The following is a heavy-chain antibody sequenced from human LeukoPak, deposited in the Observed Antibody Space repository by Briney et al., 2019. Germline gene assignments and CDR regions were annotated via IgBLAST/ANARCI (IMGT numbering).Heavy chain of an antibody. CDR2: IYYSGNT. D-gene: IGHD1-26*01. CDR3: ARHQWVPAFDI. V-gene: IGHV4-59*08. Sequence: SETLSLTCTVSGESISGFHWNWIRQPPGKGLEWIGYIYYSGNTNYNPSLKSRVTISIDTSKNQFSLKLSSVTAADTAIYYCARHQWVPAFDIWGQGTMVTVSS. CDR1: GESISGFH. J-gene: IGHJ3*02.